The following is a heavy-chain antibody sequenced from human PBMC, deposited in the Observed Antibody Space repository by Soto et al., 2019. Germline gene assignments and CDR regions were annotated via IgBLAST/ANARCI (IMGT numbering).Heavy chain of an antibody. CDR3: AGNSGTYSFDY. CDR1: GGFISGSNW. CDR2: IYHSGIT. D-gene: IGHD1-26*01. Sequence: QVQLQESGPGRVKPSGTLSLTCAVSGGFISGSNWWSWVRQPPGKGLEWIGEIYHSGITNYNPSLKSRVTISVDKSKNQFSLNLSSVTAADTAVYYCAGNSGTYSFDYWGQGTPVTVSS. V-gene: IGHV4-4*02. J-gene: IGHJ4*02.